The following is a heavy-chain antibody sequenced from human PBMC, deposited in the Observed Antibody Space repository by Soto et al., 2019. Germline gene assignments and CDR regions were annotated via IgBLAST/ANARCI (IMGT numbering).Heavy chain of an antibody. CDR2: IDWDDDK. CDR3: ARTAGYYRGRHFDY. Sequence: VSGPTLVNPTQTLTLTCTFSGFSLTTTGMRVSWIRQPPGKALEWLARIDWDDDKFYSTSLKPRLTISKDTSKNQVVLTMTNMDPGDTATYYCARTAGYYRGRHFDYWGQGTLVTVSS. D-gene: IGHD3-10*01. J-gene: IGHJ4*02. CDR1: GFSLTTTGMR. V-gene: IGHV2-70*04.